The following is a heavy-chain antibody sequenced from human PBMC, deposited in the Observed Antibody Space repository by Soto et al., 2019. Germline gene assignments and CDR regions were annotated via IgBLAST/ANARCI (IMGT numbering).Heavy chain of an antibody. CDR3: ARAGGENWLDP. V-gene: IGHV3-33*01. CDR2: IWYDGSND. Sequence: QVQLVESGGGVVQPGRSLRLSCEGSGFTFNKYGMHWVRQAPGKGLEWVAIIWYDGSNDFYADSVKGRFTISKDNSKNKVYLEMDSLRVEDTGIYYCARAGGENWLDPWGQGTLVTVSS. J-gene: IGHJ5*02. CDR1: GFTFNKYG. D-gene: IGHD1-26*01.